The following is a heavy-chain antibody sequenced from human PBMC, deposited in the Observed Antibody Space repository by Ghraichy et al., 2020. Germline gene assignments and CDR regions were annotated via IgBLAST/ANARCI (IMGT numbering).Heavy chain of an antibody. CDR2: IYYSGST. D-gene: IGHD5-12*01. Sequence: SETLSLTCTVSGGSISSSNFYWGWVRQPPGKGLEWIGSIYYSGSTFYNPSLKSRVTISVDTSTNQFSLKLSSVTAADTAVYYCARSQAAPRLSGYLGMDVWGQGTTVTVSS. CDR3: ARSQAAPRLSGYLGMDV. CDR1: GGSISSSNFY. V-gene: IGHV4-39*01. J-gene: IGHJ6*02.